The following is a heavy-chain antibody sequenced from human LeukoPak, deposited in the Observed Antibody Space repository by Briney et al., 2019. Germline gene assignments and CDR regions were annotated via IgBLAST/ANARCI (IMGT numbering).Heavy chain of an antibody. J-gene: IGHJ4*02. D-gene: IGHD1-14*01. CDR2: IYYSGST. CDR3: ARHSRTKPRFFDY. CDR1: GGSISSSSYY. V-gene: IGHV4-39*01. Sequence: PSETLSLTCTVSGGSISSSSYYWGWIRQPPGKGLEWIGNIYYSGSTYYNPSLKGRVTISVDTSKNQFSLKLSSVTAADTAVYYCARHSRTKPRFFDYWGQGTLVTVSS.